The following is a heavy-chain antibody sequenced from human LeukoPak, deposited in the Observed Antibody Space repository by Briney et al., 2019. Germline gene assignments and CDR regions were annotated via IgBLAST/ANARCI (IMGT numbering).Heavy chain of an antibody. CDR3: ARAGVWDYSDSSGYHNAAFDI. V-gene: IGHV1-2*02. CDR1: GYTFTDYY. J-gene: IGHJ3*02. Sequence: ASVKVSGKASGYTFTDYYMHWVRQAPGQGLEWMGWNNPSSGGTNYAQKFQGRVTVTRDTSISTAYMDLSRLRSDDTAVYYCARAGVWDYSDSSGYHNAAFDIWGQGTMVTVSS. CDR2: NNPSSGGT. D-gene: IGHD3-22*01.